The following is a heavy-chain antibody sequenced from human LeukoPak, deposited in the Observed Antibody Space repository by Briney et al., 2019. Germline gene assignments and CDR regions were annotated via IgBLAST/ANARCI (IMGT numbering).Heavy chain of an antibody. CDR1: GFTFNTYG. Sequence: PGGSLRLSCAASGFTFNTYGMSWVRQAPGKGLEWVAFIRYDGSNKYYADSVKGRFTISRDNSKNTLYLQMNSLRAEDTAVYYCAKDYYGSGSYDAYFDYWGQGTLVTVSS. CDR2: IRYDGSNK. CDR3: AKDYYGSGSYDAYFDY. V-gene: IGHV3-30*02. D-gene: IGHD3-10*01. J-gene: IGHJ4*02.